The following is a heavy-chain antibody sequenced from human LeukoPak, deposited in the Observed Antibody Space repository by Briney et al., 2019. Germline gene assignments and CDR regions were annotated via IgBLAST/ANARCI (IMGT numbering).Heavy chain of an antibody. CDR1: GFMFDDYD. J-gene: IGHJ6*02. D-gene: IGHD3-10*01. CDR2: IGWNTGAI. CDR3: AKGLASCPLFYYYGLDV. Sequence: GGSLRLSCAASGFMFDDYDMHWVRQAPGEGLEWVSGIGWNTGAIGYADSVKGRFTISRDNAKNSLYLQMNNLRTEDTALYYCAKGLASCPLFYYYGLDVWGQGTTVTVSS. V-gene: IGHV3-9*01.